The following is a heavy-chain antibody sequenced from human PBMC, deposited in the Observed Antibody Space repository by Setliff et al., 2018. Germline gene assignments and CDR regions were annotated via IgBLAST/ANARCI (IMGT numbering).Heavy chain of an antibody. Sequence: GGSLRLSCAASGFTFSTYRMHWVRQAPGKGLEWVAVIWDDGGNKYHADSVKGRFTISGDNSKNTLYLQMNSLRPEDTAVYYCARTCSGSGCYAGPESWGQGTPVTVS. J-gene: IGHJ5*02. CDR3: ARTCSGSGCYAGPES. CDR2: IWDDGGNK. D-gene: IGHD2-15*01. V-gene: IGHV3-33*08. CDR1: GFTFSTYR.